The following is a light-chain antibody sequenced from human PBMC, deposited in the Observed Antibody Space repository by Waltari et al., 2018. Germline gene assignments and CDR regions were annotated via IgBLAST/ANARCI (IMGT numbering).Light chain of an antibody. CDR2: WND. Sequence: QSVLTQPPSASGTPGQRVTISCSGSSSNIGSNYVYWLQQVPGTAPSTLIYWNDQRPSGVPARFSVSKSGTSGSLAISGLRSEDEGDYYCAAWDDILSGYVFATGTRVTVL. CDR3: AAWDDILSGYV. J-gene: IGLJ1*01. V-gene: IGLV1-47*01. CDR1: SSNIGSNY.